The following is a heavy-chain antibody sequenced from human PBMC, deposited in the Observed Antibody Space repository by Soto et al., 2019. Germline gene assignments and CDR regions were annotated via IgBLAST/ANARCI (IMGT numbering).Heavy chain of an antibody. Sequence: WTWIRQHPGKGLEWIGHIFFSGKTDYNPSLKSRFVISIDTSKNQFSLKVSSVTAADTAVYYCARAEAYIVEDSTAPTAMDVWGQGATVTVSS. D-gene: IGHD2-15*01. J-gene: IGHJ6*02. CDR2: IFFSGKT. V-gene: IGHV4-31*02. CDR3: ARAEAYIVEDSTAPTAMDV.